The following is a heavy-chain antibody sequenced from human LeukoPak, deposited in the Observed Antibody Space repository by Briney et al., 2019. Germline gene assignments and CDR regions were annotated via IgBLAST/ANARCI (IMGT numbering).Heavy chain of an antibody. Sequence: GGSLRLSCAAPGFTFRDYYMTSIGQAPGKGLERVSSNSSNYSTIYYADSLNGRFTIPMDKPNNSLYLQMNSLRAEETAVYYCARRRFDPLGQGTMVTVSS. CDR3: ARRRFDP. V-gene: IGHV3-11*01. J-gene: IGHJ5*02. CDR2: NSSNYSTI. CDR1: GFTFRDYY.